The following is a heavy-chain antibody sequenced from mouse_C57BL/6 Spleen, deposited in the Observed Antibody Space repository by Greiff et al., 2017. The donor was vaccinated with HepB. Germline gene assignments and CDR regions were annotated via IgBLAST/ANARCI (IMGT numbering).Heavy chain of an antibody. V-gene: IGHV1-62-2*01. D-gene: IGHD2-4*01. CDR2: LYPGSGSI. CDR1: GYTFTEYT. CDR3: ARLADDYDGYYFDY. Sequence: VQLQQSGAELVKPGASVKLSCKASGYTFTEYTIHWVKQRTGQGLEWIGWLYPGSGSIKYNEKFKDKATLTADKSSSTVYMELSSLTSEDSAVYFCARLADDYDGYYFDYWGQGTTLTVSS. J-gene: IGHJ2*01.